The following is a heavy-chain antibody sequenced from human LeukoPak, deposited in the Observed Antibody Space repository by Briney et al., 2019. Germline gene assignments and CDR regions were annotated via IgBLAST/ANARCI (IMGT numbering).Heavy chain of an antibody. CDR1: GFTFSSHA. CDR3: AKEKDFGDYHFDY. CDR2: IGGSDGTT. D-gene: IGHD4-17*01. V-gene: IGHV3-23*01. J-gene: IGHJ4*02. Sequence: GGSLRLSCAASGFTFSSHAMSWVRQAPGKGLEWVSAIGGSDGTTHYADSVEGRFTISRDNSKNTLYLQMNSLRAEDTAVYYCAKEKDFGDYHFDYWGQGTLVTVSS.